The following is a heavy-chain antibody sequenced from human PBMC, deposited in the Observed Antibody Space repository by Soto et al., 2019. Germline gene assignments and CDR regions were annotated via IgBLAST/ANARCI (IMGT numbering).Heavy chain of an antibody. CDR1: GFTFSSYA. Sequence: GGSLRLSCAASGFTFSSYAMHWVRQAPGKGLEYVSALSSNGVSKYYANSVKGRFTISRDNSRNRLYLQMGSLRPEDTAVYYCARAMIVVAGTNAFDIWGQGTMVTVSS. D-gene: IGHD3-22*01. CDR3: ARAMIVVAGTNAFDI. V-gene: IGHV3-64*01. CDR2: LSSNGVSK. J-gene: IGHJ3*02.